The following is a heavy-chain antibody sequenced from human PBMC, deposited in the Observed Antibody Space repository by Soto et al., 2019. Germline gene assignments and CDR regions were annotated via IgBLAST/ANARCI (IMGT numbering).Heavy chain of an antibody. CDR3: AKANFGDYRYFFDY. D-gene: IGHD4-17*01. CDR1: GFTFSDYA. J-gene: IGHJ4*02. CDR2: VSGSGRGT. Sequence: EVQLLESGGGLIQPGGSLRLSCAVSGFTFSDYAMTWVRQAPGKGLEWLAGVSGSGRGTYYADSVEGRFTLSRDNSNNVLYLQIDTLRAEDTAVYYCAKANFGDYRYFFDYWGQGTLVTVSS. V-gene: IGHV3-23*01.